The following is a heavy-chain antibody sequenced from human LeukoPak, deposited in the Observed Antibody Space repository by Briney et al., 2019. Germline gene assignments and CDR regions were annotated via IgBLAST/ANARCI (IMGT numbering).Heavy chain of an antibody. V-gene: IGHV3-64*01. CDR2: IGSNGRST. Sequence: GGSLRLSCAASGFTFSNFAMHWVRQAPGEGLECVSGIGSNGRSTYYANSLKDRFTISRDNSKNTLYLQMGSLRADDMAVYYCARGGSANDAFDIWGQGTLVTVSS. D-gene: IGHD3-16*01. CDR3: ARGGSANDAFDI. CDR1: GFTFSNFA. J-gene: IGHJ3*02.